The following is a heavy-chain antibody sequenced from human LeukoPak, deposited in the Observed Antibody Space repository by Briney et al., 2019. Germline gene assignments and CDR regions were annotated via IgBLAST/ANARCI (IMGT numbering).Heavy chain of an antibody. Sequence: PGGSLRLSCAASGFTFSDYSRNWVRQAPGKGLEWISYVGISSGNTKYADSVKGRFTISGDKAKNSLYLQMTSLRVEDTAVYYCARDTKYAFDNWGQGTLVTVSS. J-gene: IGHJ4*02. V-gene: IGHV3-48*01. CDR3: ARDTKYAFDN. CDR1: GFTFSDYS. D-gene: IGHD2-2*01. CDR2: VGISSGNT.